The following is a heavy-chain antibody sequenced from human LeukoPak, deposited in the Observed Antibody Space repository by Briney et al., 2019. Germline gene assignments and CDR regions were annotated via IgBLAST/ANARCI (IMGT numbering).Heavy chain of an antibody. D-gene: IGHD6-13*01. CDR2: ISGGGGNT. J-gene: IGHJ4*02. Sequence: PGGSLRLSCAASKFAFSSYAMSWVRQAPGKGLEWVSAISGGGGNTYYADSVKGRFTISRDNSKNTLYLQMNSLRAEDTAVYYCARDPPGIAASGTYYWGQGTLVTVSS. CDR1: KFAFSSYA. V-gene: IGHV3-23*01. CDR3: ARDPPGIAASGTYY.